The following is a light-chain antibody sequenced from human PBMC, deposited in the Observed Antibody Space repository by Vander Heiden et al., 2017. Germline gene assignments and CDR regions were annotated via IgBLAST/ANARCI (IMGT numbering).Light chain of an antibody. V-gene: IGKV1-39*01. CDR3: QQSYSTPYT. J-gene: IGKJ2*01. CDR2: AAS. Sequence: IQITPSPSSLSASVGDRVTITCRASQSISSYLNWYQQKPGKAPKLLIYAASSLQSGVPSRFSGSGSGTDFTLTISSLQPEDFATYYCQQSYSTPYTFGPGTKLEIK. CDR1: QSISSY.